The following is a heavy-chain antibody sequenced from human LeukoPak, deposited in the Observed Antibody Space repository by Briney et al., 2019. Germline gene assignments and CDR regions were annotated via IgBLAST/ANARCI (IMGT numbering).Heavy chain of an antibody. CDR1: GDSVSSNSAA. CDR3: ARSLSAYYYDSSGYYQF. D-gene: IGHD3-22*01. CDR2: TYYRSKWYN. Sequence: SQTLSLTCAISGDSVSSNSAAWHWIRQSPSRGLEWLGRTYYRSKWYNDYAVSVKSRITINPDTSKNQFSLQLNSVTPEDTAVYYCARSLSAYYYDSSGYYQFWGQGTLVTVSS. V-gene: IGHV6-1*01. J-gene: IGHJ4*02.